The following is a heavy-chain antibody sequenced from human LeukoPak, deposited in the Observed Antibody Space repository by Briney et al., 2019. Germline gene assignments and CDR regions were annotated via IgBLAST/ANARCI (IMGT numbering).Heavy chain of an antibody. CDR1: GFTFRSYD. V-gene: IGHV3-13*01. CDR2: IGTAGDT. Sequence: GGSLRLSCAASGFTFRSYDMHWVRQATGKGLEWVSAIGTAGDTYYPGSVKGRFTISRENAKNSLCLQMNSLRAGDTAVYYCARGTRLGVVDYWGQGTLVTVSS. D-gene: IGHD3-16*01. CDR3: ARGTRLGVVDY. J-gene: IGHJ4*02.